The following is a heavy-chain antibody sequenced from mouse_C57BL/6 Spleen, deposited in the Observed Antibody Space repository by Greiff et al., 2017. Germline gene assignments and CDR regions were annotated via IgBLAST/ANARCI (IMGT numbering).Heavy chain of an antibody. Sequence: EVQLVESGGGLVQPKGSLKLSCAASGFSFNTYAMNWVRQAPGKGLEWVARIRSKSNNYATYYADSVKDRFTISRDDSESMLYLQMNNLKTEDTAMYYCVRPYYGSWFAYWGQGTLVTVSA. D-gene: IGHD1-1*02. J-gene: IGHJ3*01. CDR1: GFSFNTYA. CDR3: VRPYYGSWFAY. CDR2: IRSKSNNYAT. V-gene: IGHV10-1*01.